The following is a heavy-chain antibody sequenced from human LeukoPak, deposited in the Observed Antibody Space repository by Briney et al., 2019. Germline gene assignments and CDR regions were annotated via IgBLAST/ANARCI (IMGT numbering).Heavy chain of an antibody. V-gene: IGHV3-74*01. CDR2: INSDGTNT. D-gene: IGHD2-15*01. CDR1: GFNFRRSW. CDR3: ARDSPRYCSGGSCYGVDY. J-gene: IGHJ4*02. Sequence: GGSLRLSCAASGFNFRRSWMHWVRQAPGKGLVWVSRINSDGTNTNYADSVKGRFTISRDNAKNTLYLQMNSLRGEDAAVYYCARDSPRYCSGGSCYGVDYWGQGTLVTVSS.